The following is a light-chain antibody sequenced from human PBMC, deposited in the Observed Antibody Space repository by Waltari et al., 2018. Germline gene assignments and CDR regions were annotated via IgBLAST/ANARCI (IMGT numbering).Light chain of an antibody. Sequence: DVVMTQSRLLLPVTPGEPASISCRSSQTLLNSNGYNYLDWFLQKPGQSPQLLIYSGSNRASGVPDRFSGSGSGTDFTLKISRVEAEDVGIYYCMQALQSPLTFGGGTKVEIK. CDR2: SGS. CDR1: QTLLNSNGYNY. J-gene: IGKJ4*01. CDR3: MQALQSPLT. V-gene: IGKV2-28*01.